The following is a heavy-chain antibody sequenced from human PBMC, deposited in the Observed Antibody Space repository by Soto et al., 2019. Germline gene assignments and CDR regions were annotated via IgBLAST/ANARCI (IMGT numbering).Heavy chain of an antibody. CDR1: RDTFNKYA. CDR2: IIPIFSSR. V-gene: IGHV1-69*01. D-gene: IGHD2-21*02. J-gene: IGHJ6*02. Sequence: QVQLVQSGAEVKKPGSSVKVSCKTSRDTFNKYAFNWARQAPGQGIEWMGWIIPIFSSRNYAEKFQGRVTITADDSTSTAYMELRSLRFEDTAVYYCARGETDLGVWGQGTTVTVSS. CDR3: ARGETDLGV.